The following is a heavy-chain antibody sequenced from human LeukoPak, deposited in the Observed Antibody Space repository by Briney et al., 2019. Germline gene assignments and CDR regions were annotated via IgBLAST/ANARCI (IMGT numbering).Heavy chain of an antibody. D-gene: IGHD4-17*01. CDR1: GYIFTDYA. CDR2: INAGNGKT. J-gene: IGHJ4*02. CDR3: ARARWTSTVTTYYLDF. V-gene: IGHV1-3*01. Sequence: ATVKVSCKASGYIFTDYAVQWVRQARGQGLEVMGWINAGNGKTKYSQKFQGRVTITRDTSASTAYMELSGLRSDDTAVYYCARARWTSTVTTYYLDFWGQGTLVTVSS.